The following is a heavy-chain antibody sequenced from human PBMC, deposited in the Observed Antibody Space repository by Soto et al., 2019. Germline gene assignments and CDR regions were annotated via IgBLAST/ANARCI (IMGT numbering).Heavy chain of an antibody. D-gene: IGHD3-22*01. CDR3: AKGEGSSGYYSLFDY. CDR1: GFTFDDYA. Sequence: EVQLVESGGGLVQPGRSLRLSCAASGFTFDDYAMHWVGQAQGKGLEWVSGISWNRGSIGYADSVKGRFTIPRDNAKNSLYLQMNSLRAEDTGLYYCAKGEGSSGYYSLFDYCGQGTLVTVSS. J-gene: IGHJ4*02. CDR2: ISWNRGSI. V-gene: IGHV3-9*01.